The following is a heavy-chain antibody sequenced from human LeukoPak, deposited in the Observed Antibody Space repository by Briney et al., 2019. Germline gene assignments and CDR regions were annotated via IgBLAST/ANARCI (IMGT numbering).Heavy chain of an antibody. CDR1: GGSISSYY. CDR3: ARLSQDGGSVDY. V-gene: IGHV4-59*08. J-gene: IGHJ4*02. Sequence: PSETLSLTCTVSGGSISSYYWSWIRQPPGKGLEWIGYIYYSGSTNYNPSLKSRVTISVDTSKNQFSLKLSSVTAADTAVYYCARLSQDGGSVDYWGQGTLVTVSS. D-gene: IGHD3-10*01. CDR2: IYYSGST.